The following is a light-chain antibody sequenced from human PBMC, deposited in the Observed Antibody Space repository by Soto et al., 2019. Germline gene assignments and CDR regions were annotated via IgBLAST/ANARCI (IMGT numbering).Light chain of an antibody. CDR1: QSITSR. J-gene: IGKJ2*01. V-gene: IGKV1-39*01. CDR2: AAS. CDR3: QQSYTVPPYT. Sequence: DIPMTQSPSSLSADVGDRVIITCRASQSITSRLNWYQQKPGKAPKLLIYAASSLQSGVPSRFSGSGSGTDFTLTISSLQPEDFATYYCQQSYTVPPYTFGQGTKVEI.